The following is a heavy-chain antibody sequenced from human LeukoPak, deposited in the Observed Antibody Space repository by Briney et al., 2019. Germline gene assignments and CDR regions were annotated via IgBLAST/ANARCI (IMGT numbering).Heavy chain of an antibody. CDR3: GKEVERHFDLKY. J-gene: IGHJ4*02. Sequence: GGSLRLSCAASGFTFSDYYMSWIRQAPGKGLEWVSYISSSGSTIYYADSVKGRFTISRDNSKKILYLQMNSLRAEDTAVYYCGKEVERHFDLKYWGQGTLVTVSS. CDR1: GFTFSDYY. CDR2: ISSSGSTI. V-gene: IGHV3-11*01.